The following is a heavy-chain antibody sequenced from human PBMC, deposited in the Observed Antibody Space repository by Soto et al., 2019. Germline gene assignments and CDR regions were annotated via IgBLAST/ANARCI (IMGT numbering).Heavy chain of an antibody. CDR3: ARHPISSSWQPSFDY. D-gene: IGHD6-13*01. CDR1: GFTVSSNY. CDR2: IYSGGST. J-gene: IGHJ4*02. V-gene: IGHV3-66*04. Sequence: GGSLRLSCAASGFTVSSNYMSWVRQAPGKGLEWVSVIYSGGSTYYADSVKGRFTISRDNSKNTLYLQMNSLRAEDTAVYYCARHPISSSWQPSFDYWGQGTLVTVSS.